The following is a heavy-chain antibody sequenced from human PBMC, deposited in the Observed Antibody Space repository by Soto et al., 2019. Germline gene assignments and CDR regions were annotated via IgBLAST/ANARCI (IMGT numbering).Heavy chain of an antibody. CDR3: TRDASRDSSARGWFDP. V-gene: IGHV3-21*01. J-gene: IGHJ5*02. CDR2: ISSNSAYI. D-gene: IGHD6-13*01. CDR1: VFTFRSFT. Sequence: RGSLRLSCATAVFTFRSFTMNWVRQAPGKGLEWVSTISSNSAYIYYTDALRGRFTISRDNAKNSLHLQMNSLRAEDTAVYYCTRDASRDSSARGWFDPWGTGTLVPVSS.